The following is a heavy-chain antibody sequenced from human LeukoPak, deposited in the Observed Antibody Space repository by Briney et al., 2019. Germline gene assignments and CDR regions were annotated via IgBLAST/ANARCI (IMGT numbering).Heavy chain of an antibody. J-gene: IGHJ4*02. D-gene: IGHD5-24*01. CDR2: IYYSGST. CDR3: ARDGYNYGGSYFDY. Sequence: SETLSLTCTVSGGSISSYYWSWIRQPPGKGLEWIGYIYYSGSTNYNPSLKSRVTISVDTSKNQFSLKLSSVTAADTAVYYCARDGYNYGGSYFDYWGQGTLVTVSS. V-gene: IGHV4-59*01. CDR1: GGSISSYY.